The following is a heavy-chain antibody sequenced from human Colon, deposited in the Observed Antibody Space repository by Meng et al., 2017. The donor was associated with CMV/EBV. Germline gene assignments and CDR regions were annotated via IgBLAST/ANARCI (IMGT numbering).Heavy chain of an antibody. CDR2: INPNSGGT. J-gene: IGHJ4*02. CDR3: ARNSSGNY. D-gene: IGHD6-25*01. Sequence: ASVKVSCKASGYTFTGYYIHWVRQAPGQGLEWMGWINPNSGGTYYAQTLQGRVTMTRDTSISTAYMELSSLTSDDTAVYFCARNSSGNYWGQGTLVTVSS. CDR1: GYTFTGYY. V-gene: IGHV1-2*02.